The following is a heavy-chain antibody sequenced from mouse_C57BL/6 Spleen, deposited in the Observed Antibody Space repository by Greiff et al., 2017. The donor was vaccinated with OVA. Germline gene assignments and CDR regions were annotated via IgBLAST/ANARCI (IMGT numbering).Heavy chain of an antibody. CDR1: GFSLTSYG. CDR2: IWSGGST. D-gene: IGHD2-4*01. CDR3: ATTMITRVMDY. J-gene: IGHJ4*01. V-gene: IGHV2-2*01. Sequence: QVQLQQSGPGLVQPSQSLSITCTVSGFSLTSYGVHWVRQSPGKGLEWLGVIWSGGSTDYNAAFISRLSISKDNSKSQVFFKMNSLQADDTAIYYCATTMITRVMDYWGQGTSVTVSS.